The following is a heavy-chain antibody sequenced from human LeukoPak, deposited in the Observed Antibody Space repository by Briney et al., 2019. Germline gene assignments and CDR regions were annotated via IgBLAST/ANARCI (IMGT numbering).Heavy chain of an antibody. D-gene: IGHD3-16*02. V-gene: IGHV3-21*01. CDR2: ISSSSSYI. J-gene: IGHJ4*02. CDR1: GFTFSSYS. CDR3: ARASMITFGGVIVY. Sequence: GGSLRLSCAASGFTFSSYSMKWVRQAPGKGLEWVSSISSSSSYIYYAVSVKGRFTISRDNAKNSPYLQMNSLRAEDTAVYYCARASMITFGGVIVYWGQGTLVTVSS.